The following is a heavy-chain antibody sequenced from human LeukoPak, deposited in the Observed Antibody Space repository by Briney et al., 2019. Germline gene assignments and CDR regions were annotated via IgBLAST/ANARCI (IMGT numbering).Heavy chain of an antibody. V-gene: IGHV3-21*01. D-gene: IGHD6-13*01. J-gene: IGHJ4*02. CDR1: GFTFSSYS. CDR3: AKEHSSSWYGREYFDY. Sequence: GGSLRLSCAASGFTFSSYSMNWVRQAPGKGLEWVSSISSSSSYIYYADSVKGRFTISRDNAKNSLYLQMNSLRAEDTAVYYCAKEHSSSWYGREYFDYWGQGTLVTVSS. CDR2: ISSSSSYI.